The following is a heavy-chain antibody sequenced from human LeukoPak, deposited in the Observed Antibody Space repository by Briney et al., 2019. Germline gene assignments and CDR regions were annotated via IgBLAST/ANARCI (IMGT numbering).Heavy chain of an antibody. V-gene: IGHV4-34*01. Sequence: SETLSLTCAVYGGSFSGYYWSWIRQPPGKGLEWIGEINHSGSTNYNPSLKSRVTISVDTSKNQFSLKLSSVTAADTAVYYCSRGRADYYGSGSYYNVVPLRTYFDYWGQGTLVTVSS. J-gene: IGHJ4*02. CDR1: GGSFSGYY. CDR2: INHSGST. D-gene: IGHD3-10*01. CDR3: SRGRADYYGSGSYYNVVPLRTYFDY.